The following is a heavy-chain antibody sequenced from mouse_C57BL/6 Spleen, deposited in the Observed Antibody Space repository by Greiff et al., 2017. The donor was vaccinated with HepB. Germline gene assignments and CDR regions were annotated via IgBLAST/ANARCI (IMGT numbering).Heavy chain of an antibody. CDR3: AREDYYGSSSVYFDY. V-gene: IGHV5-4*01. D-gene: IGHD1-1*01. Sequence: EVHLVESGGGLVKPGGSLKLSCAASGFTFSSYAMSWVRQTPEKRLEWVATISDGGSYTYYPDNVKGRFTISRDNAKNNLYLQMSHLKSEDTAMYYCAREDYYGSSSVYFDYWGQGTTLTVSS. CDR2: ISDGGSYT. CDR1: GFTFSSYA. J-gene: IGHJ2*01.